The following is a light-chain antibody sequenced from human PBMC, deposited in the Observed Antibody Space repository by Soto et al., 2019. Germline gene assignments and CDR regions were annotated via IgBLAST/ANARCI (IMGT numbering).Light chain of an antibody. CDR2: GNT. V-gene: IGLV1-40*01. Sequence: QSVLTQPPSMSGAPGQRVTISCSGSGSNIGANYDVHWYKQLPGTAPQVVIYGNTNRPSGVPDRFSGSKSGTYASLAITGLQADDEADYYCQSFDSTLSASIFGGGTKVTVL. CDR3: QSFDSTLSASI. CDR1: GSNIGANYD. J-gene: IGLJ2*01.